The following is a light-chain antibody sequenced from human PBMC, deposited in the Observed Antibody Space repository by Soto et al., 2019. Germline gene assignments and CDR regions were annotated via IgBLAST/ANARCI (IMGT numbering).Light chain of an antibody. J-gene: IGKJ5*01. CDR2: DIS. CDR1: QSVAGS. V-gene: IGKV3-11*01. Sequence: EFVLTQSPATLSFSPGERSILACGSSQSVAGSLAWYQQKPGQAPRLLIYDISTRAAAIPARFSGSGSGTDFTLTVSSLEPEDFALYYCQQRSNRITFGQGTRLEIK. CDR3: QQRSNRIT.